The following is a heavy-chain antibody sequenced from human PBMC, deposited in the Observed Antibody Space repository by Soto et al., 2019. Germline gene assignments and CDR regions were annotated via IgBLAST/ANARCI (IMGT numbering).Heavy chain of an antibody. V-gene: IGHV3-33*01. CDR2: IWYDGSNK. CDR1: GFTFSSYG. Sequence: TVGSLRLSCAASGFTFSSYGMHWVRQAPGKGLEWVAVIWYDGSNKYYADSVKGRFTISRDNSKNTLYLQMNSLRAEDTAVYYCARDVGWSTSSSWYVNDYYYGMDVWGQGTTVNVSS. CDR3: ARDVGWSTSSSWYVNDYYYGMDV. J-gene: IGHJ6*02. D-gene: IGHD6-13*01.